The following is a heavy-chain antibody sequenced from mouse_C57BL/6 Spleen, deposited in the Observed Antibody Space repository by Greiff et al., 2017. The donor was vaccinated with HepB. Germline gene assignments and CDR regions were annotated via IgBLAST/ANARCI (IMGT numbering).Heavy chain of an antibody. V-gene: IGHV5-16*01. J-gene: IGHJ2*01. CDR1: GFTFSDYY. D-gene: IGHD1-1*01. CDR3: ARGYYGSSYDYFDY. CDR2: INYDGSST. Sequence: EVQLVESEGGLVQPGSSMKLSCTASGFTFSDYYMAWVRQVPEKGLEWVANINYDGSSTYYLDSLKSRFIISRDNAKNILYLQMSSLKSEDTATYYCARGYYGSSYDYFDYWGQGTTLTVSS.